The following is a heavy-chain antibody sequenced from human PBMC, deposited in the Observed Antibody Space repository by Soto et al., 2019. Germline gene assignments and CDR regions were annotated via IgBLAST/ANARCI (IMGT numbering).Heavy chain of an antibody. J-gene: IGHJ6*01. CDR3: ARRQQLGVHGMDV. CDR2: INHSGST. D-gene: IGHD6-13*01. V-gene: IGHV4-34*01. CDR1: GGSFSGYY. Sequence: LSLTCAVYGGSFSGYYWRWIRQPPGKGLEWIGEINHSGSTNYNPSLKSRVTIPLDTSRNQFSLKLSSVTAADTAVYYCARRQQLGVHGMDVWGQGTTVTVSS.